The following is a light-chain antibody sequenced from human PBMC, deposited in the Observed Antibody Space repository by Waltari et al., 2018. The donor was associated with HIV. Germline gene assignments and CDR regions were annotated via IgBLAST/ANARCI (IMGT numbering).Light chain of an antibody. Sequence: IVLTQSPGSLSLSPGERVTLSCRASQSVSSNLLAWYQQKPGQAPRLLIYGASSRAAGIPDRFSGRGSGTDFILSISRVEPEDFAMYYCNQDENSPGTFGQGT. CDR3: NQDENSPGT. CDR2: GAS. V-gene: IGKV3-20*01. CDR1: QSVSSNL. J-gene: IGKJ1*01.